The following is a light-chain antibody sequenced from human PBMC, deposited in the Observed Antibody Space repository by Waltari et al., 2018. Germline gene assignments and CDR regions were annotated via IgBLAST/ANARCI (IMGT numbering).Light chain of an antibody. Sequence: QSVLTQPPSASGTPGQRVTISCSGSSSNICSNPVNWYQQLPGTAPKLLIFSNTQRPSGVPDRFSGSKSGTSASLAISGLQSEDEADYYCAAWDDSLNGYAVFGGGTQLTVL. J-gene: IGLJ7*01. CDR1: SSNICSNP. V-gene: IGLV1-44*01. CDR2: SNT. CDR3: AAWDDSLNGYAV.